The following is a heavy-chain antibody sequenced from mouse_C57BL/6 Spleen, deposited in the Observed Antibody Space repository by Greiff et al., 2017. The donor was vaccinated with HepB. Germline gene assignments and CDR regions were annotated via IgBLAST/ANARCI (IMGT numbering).Heavy chain of an antibody. CDR1: GYTFTSYW. Sequence: VQLQQPGAELVKPGASVKMSCKASGYTFTSYWITWVKQRPGQGLEWIGDIYPGSGSTNYNEKFKSKATLTVDTSSSTAYMQRSSLTSEDSAVYCGASDDEYDEGFAYWGQGTLVTVSA. D-gene: IGHD2-4*01. V-gene: IGHV1-55*01. J-gene: IGHJ3*01. CDR2: IYPGSGST. CDR3: ASDDEYDEGFAY.